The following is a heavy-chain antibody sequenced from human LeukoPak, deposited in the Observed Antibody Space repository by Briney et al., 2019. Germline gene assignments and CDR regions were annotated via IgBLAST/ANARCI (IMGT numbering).Heavy chain of an antibody. CDR3: AKDSILWFGEPTPEYDY. V-gene: IGHV3-30*18. CDR1: GFTFSSYG. J-gene: IGHJ4*02. D-gene: IGHD3-10*01. CDR2: ISYDGSNK. Sequence: GGSLRLSCAAPGFTFSSYGMHWVRQAPGKGLEWVAVISYDGSNKYYADSVKGRFTISRDNSKNTLYLQMNSLRAEDTAVYYCAKDSILWFGEPTPEYDYWGQGTLVTVSS.